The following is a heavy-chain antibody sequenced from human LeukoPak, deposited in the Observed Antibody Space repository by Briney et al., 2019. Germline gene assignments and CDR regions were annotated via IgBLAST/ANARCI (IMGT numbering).Heavy chain of an antibody. Sequence: GGSLRLSCAASGFTFSDYYMSWIRQAPGKGLEWVSYISSSGSTIYYADSVKGRFTISRDNAQNSLYLQMNNLRAEDTAIYYCARQNWGSGFDSWGQGTLVTVSS. V-gene: IGHV3-11*04. CDR1: GFTFSDYY. CDR3: ARQNWGSGFDS. J-gene: IGHJ4*02. CDR2: ISSSGSTI. D-gene: IGHD7-27*01.